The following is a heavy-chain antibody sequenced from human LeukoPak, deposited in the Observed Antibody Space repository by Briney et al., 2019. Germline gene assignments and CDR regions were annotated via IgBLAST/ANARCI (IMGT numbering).Heavy chain of an antibody. V-gene: IGHV3-66*01. Sequence: GGSLRLSCAASGFTVSTNYMSWVRQAPGRGLEWVSVIYSGGNTYYADSVKGRFAISRDNSKNTLYLQMNSLRADDTAVYYCARDSGTTVGYFDYWGQGTLVTVSS. J-gene: IGHJ4*02. CDR3: ARDSGTTVGYFDY. CDR1: GFTVSTNY. D-gene: IGHD4-23*01. CDR2: IYSGGNT.